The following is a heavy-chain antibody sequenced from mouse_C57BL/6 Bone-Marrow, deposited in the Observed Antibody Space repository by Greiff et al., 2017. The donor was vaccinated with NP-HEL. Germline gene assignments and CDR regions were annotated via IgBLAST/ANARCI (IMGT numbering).Heavy chain of an antibody. V-gene: IGHV1-80*01. J-gene: IGHJ3*01. CDR2: IYPGDGDT. CDR3: AREGLITTVVPPFAY. CDR1: GYAFSSYW. D-gene: IGHD1-1*01. Sequence: VKLQQSGAELVKPGASVKISCKASGYAFSSYWMNWVKQRPGKGLKWIGQIYPGDGDTNYNGKFKGKATLTADKSSSTAYMQLSSLTSEDSAVYFCAREGLITTVVPPFAYWGQGTLLTVSA.